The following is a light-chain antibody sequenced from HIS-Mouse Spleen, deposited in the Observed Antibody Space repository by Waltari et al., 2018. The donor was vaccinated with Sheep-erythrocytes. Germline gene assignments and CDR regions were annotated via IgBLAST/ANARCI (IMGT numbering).Light chain of an antibody. CDR2: GAS. CDR1: QSVSSN. V-gene: IGKV3-15*01. Sequence: EIVMTQSPATLSVSPGERATLACRASQSVSSNLAWAQQKPGQAPRLLLYGASTRATGIPARFSGSGSGTEFTLTISSMQSEDFAVYYCQQYNNWPWTFGQGTKVEIK. CDR3: QQYNNWPWT. J-gene: IGKJ1*01.